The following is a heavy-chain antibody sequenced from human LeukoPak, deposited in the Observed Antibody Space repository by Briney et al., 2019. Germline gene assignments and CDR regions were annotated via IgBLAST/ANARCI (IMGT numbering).Heavy chain of an antibody. CDR1: GFTFSSYA. CDR2: ITGSGGGT. J-gene: IGHJ3*01. D-gene: IGHD4-17*01. CDR3: ARDPNGDYIGAFDF. Sequence: GGSLRLSCEASGFTFSSYAMIWVRQAPRKGLEWVSAITGSGGGTQYADSVKGRFTISRDNSKNTLYLQMNSLRAEDTAVYYCARDPNGDYIGAFDFRGQGTMVTVSS. V-gene: IGHV3-23*01.